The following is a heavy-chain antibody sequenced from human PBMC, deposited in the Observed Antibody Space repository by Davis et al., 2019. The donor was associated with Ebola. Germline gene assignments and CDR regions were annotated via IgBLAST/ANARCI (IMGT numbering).Heavy chain of an antibody. CDR1: GGTFSSYA. CDR3: ARERLHALDY. V-gene: IGHV1-69*13. D-gene: IGHD5-24*01. J-gene: IGHJ4*02. CDR2: IMHIFGTG. Sequence: AASVKVSCKASGGTFSSYAISWVRQAPGQGLEWMGGIMHIFGTGNYAQKFQGRVTITADESTSTAYMELSSLRSEDTAVYYCARERLHALDYWGQGTLVTVSS.